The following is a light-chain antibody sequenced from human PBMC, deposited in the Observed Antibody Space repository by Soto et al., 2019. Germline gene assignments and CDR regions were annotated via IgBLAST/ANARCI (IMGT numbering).Light chain of an antibody. J-gene: IGLJ2*01. V-gene: IGLV1-44*01. CDR2: SNN. Sequence: QPVLTQPPSASGTPGQRVTISCSGSSSNIGSNTVNWYQQLPGTAPKLLIYSNNQRPSRVPDRFSGSKSGTSASLAISGLQSEDEADYYCAAWDDSLNGPVFGGGTKVTVL. CDR1: SSNIGSNT. CDR3: AAWDDSLNGPV.